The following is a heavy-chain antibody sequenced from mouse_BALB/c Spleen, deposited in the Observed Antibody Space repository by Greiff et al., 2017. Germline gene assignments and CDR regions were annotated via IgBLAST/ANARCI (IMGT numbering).Heavy chain of an antibody. Sequence: VQLKESGAELVRSGASVKLSCTASGFNIKDYYMHWVKQRPEQGLEWIGWIDPENGDTEYAPKFQGKATMTADTSSNTAYLQLSSLTSEDTVVYYCNAYSSMDYWGQGTSVTVSS. CDR3: NAYSSMDY. J-gene: IGHJ4*01. CDR1: GFNIKDYY. V-gene: IGHV14-4*02. D-gene: IGHD2-1*01. CDR2: IDPENGDT.